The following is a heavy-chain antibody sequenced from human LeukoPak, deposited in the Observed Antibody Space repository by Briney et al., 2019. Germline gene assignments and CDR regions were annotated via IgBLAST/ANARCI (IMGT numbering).Heavy chain of an antibody. J-gene: IGHJ4*02. D-gene: IGHD4-23*01. V-gene: IGHV3-21*01. CDR1: GFTFSSYS. CDR2: ISSSSSYI. CDR3: ARGGGKFVSIDY. Sequence: KSGGSLRLSCAASGFTFSSYSMNWVRQARGKGLEWVSSISSSSSYIYYADSVKGRLTISRDNAKNSLYLQMNSLRAEDTAVYYCARGGGKFVSIDYWGQGTLVTVSS.